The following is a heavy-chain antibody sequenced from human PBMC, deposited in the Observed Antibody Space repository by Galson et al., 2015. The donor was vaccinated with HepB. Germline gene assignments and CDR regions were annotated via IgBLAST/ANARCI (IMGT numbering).Heavy chain of an antibody. CDR2: ISGRGDRT. D-gene: IGHD3-16*01. Sequence: SLRLSCAASGFTFNIYTMSWVRQSPERGLEWVSGISGRGDRTYYADSVKGRFIISRDNSKSILYLQMTSLRADDTAVYYCAKDLGDGGLFDRWGQGTLVTVSS. J-gene: IGHJ4*02. CDR1: GFTFNIYT. V-gene: IGHV3-23*01. CDR3: AKDLGDGGLFDR.